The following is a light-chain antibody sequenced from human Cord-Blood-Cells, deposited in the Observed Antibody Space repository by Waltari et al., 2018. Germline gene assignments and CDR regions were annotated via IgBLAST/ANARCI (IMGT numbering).Light chain of an antibody. CDR1: NIGSKS. Sequence: SYVLTQPPSVSVAPGKTPRITCGGTNIGSKSVHWYQQKPGQAPVLVVYDDSDRPSGIPERFSGSNSGNTATLTISRVEAGDEADYYCQVWDSSSDHLVFGGGTKLTVL. CDR3: QVWDSSSDHLV. J-gene: IGLJ3*02. CDR2: DDS. V-gene: IGLV3-21*03.